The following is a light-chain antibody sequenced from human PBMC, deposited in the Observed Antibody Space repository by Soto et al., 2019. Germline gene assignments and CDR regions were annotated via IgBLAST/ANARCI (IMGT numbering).Light chain of an antibody. V-gene: IGLV7-46*01. CDR1: TGAVTSGHY. CDR3: LLSYSDARQI. Sequence: QAVVTQEPSLTVSPGGTVTLTCGSSTGAVTSGHYPYWFQQKPGQAPRTLIYDTSDKHSWTPARFSGSLLGGKAALTLSGAQPEDEDEYYCLLSYSDARQIFGGGTQLTVL. J-gene: IGLJ2*01. CDR2: DTS.